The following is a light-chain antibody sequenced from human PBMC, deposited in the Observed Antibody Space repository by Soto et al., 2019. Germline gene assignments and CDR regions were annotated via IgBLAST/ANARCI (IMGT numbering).Light chain of an antibody. J-gene: IGKJ2*01. V-gene: IGKV3-15*01. CDR3: QQYNNWPPGT. Sequence: EIVMTQSPATLSVSPGERATLSCRASQSVSSNLAWYQQKRGQAPRLLIFGASTRATGIPARFSGSGSGTEFTLTISRLQSEDFAVYYCQQYNNWPPGTFGQGTKLEIK. CDR1: QSVSSN. CDR2: GAS.